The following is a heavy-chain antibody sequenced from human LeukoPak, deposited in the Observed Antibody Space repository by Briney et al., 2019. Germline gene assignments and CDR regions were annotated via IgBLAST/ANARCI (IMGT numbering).Heavy chain of an antibody. CDR2: ISAYNGNT. J-gene: IGHJ5*02. D-gene: IGHD3-9*01. V-gene: IGHV1-18*01. CDR1: GYTFTSYG. Sequence: ASVKVSCKASGYTFTSYGISWVRQAPGQGLEWMGWISAYNGNTNYAQKLQGRVTMTRNTSISTAYMELSSLRSEDTAVYYCARPRDYDIGGFDPWGQGTLVTVSS. CDR3: ARPRDYDIGGFDP.